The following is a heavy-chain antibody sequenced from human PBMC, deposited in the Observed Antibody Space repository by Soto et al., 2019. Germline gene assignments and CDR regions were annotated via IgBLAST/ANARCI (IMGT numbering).Heavy chain of an antibody. CDR2: VSPSGDAT. D-gene: IGHD6-19*01. CDR1: GLTFNSHA. V-gene: IGHV3-23*01. J-gene: IGHJ6*04. CDR3: AKARRRLAVGEVYYYYVMDV. Sequence: GGSLRLSCAASGLTFNSHAMSWVRQAPGKGLDWVSAVSPSGDATYYADSVKGRITISRDNSKSTLYLQMNSQRDEDTAAYYCAKARRRLAVGEVYYYYVMDVWGEGTTVTVSS.